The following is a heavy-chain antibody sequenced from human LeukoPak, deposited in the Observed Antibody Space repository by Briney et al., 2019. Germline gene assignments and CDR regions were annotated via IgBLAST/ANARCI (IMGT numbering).Heavy chain of an antibody. Sequence: PGGSLRLYCAASEFDFSSHAMTWVRQAPGKGLEWVSAISISGSKTYYADSVKGRFTISRDNSKNTLYLQMNSLRAEDTAVYYCAKDLYGSGSYYPDYWGQGTLVTVSS. CDR2: ISISGSKT. CDR3: AKDLYGSGSYYPDY. J-gene: IGHJ4*02. CDR1: EFDFSSHA. D-gene: IGHD3-10*01. V-gene: IGHV3-23*01.